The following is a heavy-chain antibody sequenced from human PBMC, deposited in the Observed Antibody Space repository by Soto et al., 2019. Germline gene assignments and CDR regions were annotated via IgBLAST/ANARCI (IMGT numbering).Heavy chain of an antibody. CDR2: ISSSSSYI. V-gene: IGHV3-21*01. Sequence: EVQLVESGGGLVKPGGSLRLSCAASGFTFSSYSMNWVRQAPGKGLEWVSSISSSSSYIYYADSVKGRFTISRDNAKNSLYLQMNSLRAEDTAVYYCASVREGWFDPWGQGTLVTVSS. CDR3: ASVREGWFDP. CDR1: GFTFSSYS. J-gene: IGHJ5*02. D-gene: IGHD1-26*01.